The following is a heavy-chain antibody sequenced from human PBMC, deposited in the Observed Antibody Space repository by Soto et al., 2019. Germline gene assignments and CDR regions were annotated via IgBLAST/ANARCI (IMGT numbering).Heavy chain of an antibody. CDR2: IDPSDSYT. CDR1: GYSFSKYW. Sequence: EVQLVQSGAEVKKTGESLRISCEGSGYSFSKYWITWVRQMPGKGLEWMGRIDPSDSYTNYSPSFQGHVTISVDKSISTAYLQWSSLKASDTAMYYCARPVGMSTITSEFVYWGQGTLVTVSS. CDR3: ARPVGMSTITSEFVY. D-gene: IGHD5-12*01. V-gene: IGHV5-10-1*01. J-gene: IGHJ4*02.